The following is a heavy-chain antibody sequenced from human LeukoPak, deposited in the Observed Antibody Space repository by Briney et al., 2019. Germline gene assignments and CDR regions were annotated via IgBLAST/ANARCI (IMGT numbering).Heavy chain of an antibody. CDR2: TYYRSKWYN. D-gene: IGHD3-9*01. J-gene: IGHJ4*02. CDR1: GDSVSSNNGA. Sequence: SQTLSLTCAISGDSVSSNNGAWNWIRQSPSRGLEWLGRTYYRSKWYNDYAGSLISRITISPDTSKNPFSLQLCSVTPEDTAVYYCARDVGTTGWHTFDYWGQGTLVTVSP. CDR3: ARDVGTTGWHTFDY. V-gene: IGHV6-1*01.